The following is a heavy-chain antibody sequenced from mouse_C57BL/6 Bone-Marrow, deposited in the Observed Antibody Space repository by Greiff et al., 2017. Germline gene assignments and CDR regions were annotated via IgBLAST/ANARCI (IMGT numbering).Heavy chain of an antibody. CDR3: ERPLYDGYPWYFDV. CDR2: ISGGGGNT. CDR1: GFTFSSYT. J-gene: IGHJ1*03. D-gene: IGHD2-3*01. V-gene: IGHV5-9*01. Sequence: EVHLVESGGGLVKPGGSLKLSCAASGFTFSSYTMSWVRQTPETRLEWVAPISGGGGNTYYPDSVKGRFTISRDNAKHTLYLQMSSLRSEDTALYYCERPLYDGYPWYFDVRGTGTTVTVSS.